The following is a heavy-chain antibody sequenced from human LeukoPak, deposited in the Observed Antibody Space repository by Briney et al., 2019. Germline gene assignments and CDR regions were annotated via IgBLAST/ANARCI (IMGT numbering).Heavy chain of an antibody. Sequence: GGSLRLSCAASGFTFSSYEMNWVRQAPGKGLDWVALISYDGSQKYFADSVKGRFTISRDNAKNSLYLQMNSLRAEDTAVYYCAELGITMIGGVWGKGTTVTISS. CDR1: GFTFSSYE. D-gene: IGHD3-10*02. J-gene: IGHJ6*04. CDR2: ISYDGSQK. V-gene: IGHV3-30*04. CDR3: AELGITMIGGV.